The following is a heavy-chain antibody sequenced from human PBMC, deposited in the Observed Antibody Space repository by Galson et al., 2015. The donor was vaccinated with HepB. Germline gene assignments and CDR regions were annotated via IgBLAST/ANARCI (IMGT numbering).Heavy chain of an antibody. Sequence: SLRLSCAVSGFSFSTYGMHWVRQAPGKGLEWVAFIRYDGSKKYYGDSVKGRFTISRDNSKNTLYMQMDSLIVEDTAVYYCAKDSVTVTRDGGAYDIWGQGTMVSVSS. V-gene: IGHV3-30*02. D-gene: IGHD4-17*01. CDR2: IRYDGSKK. J-gene: IGHJ3*02. CDR3: AKDSVTVTRDGGAYDI. CDR1: GFSFSTYG.